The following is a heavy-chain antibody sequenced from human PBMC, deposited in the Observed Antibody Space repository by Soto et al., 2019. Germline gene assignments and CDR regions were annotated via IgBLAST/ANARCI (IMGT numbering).Heavy chain of an antibody. CDR1: GGTFSSYA. CDR3: ANVLLWFGELSHYNWFDP. CDR2: IIPIFGTA. J-gene: IGHJ5*02. Sequence: GASVKVSCKAAGGTFSSYAISWVRQAPGQGLEWMGGIIPIFGTANYAQKFQDRVTITADESTSTAYMELSSLRSEDTAVYYCANVLLWFGELSHYNWFDPWGQGTLLTVSS. D-gene: IGHD3-10*01. V-gene: IGHV1-69*13.